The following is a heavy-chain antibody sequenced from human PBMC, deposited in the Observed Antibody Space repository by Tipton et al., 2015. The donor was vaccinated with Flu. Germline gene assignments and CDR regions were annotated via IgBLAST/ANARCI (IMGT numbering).Heavy chain of an antibody. D-gene: IGHD3-16*01. CDR2: ISSISTYI. CDR3: ARGFIRLCDY. J-gene: IGHJ4*02. V-gene: IGHV3-21*01. CDR1: GFTFSSYS. Sequence: SLRLSCAASGFTFSSYSMNWVRQAPGKGLEWVSSISSISTYIYYADSVKGRFTISRDNAKNSLYLQMNSLRAEDTAVYYCARGFIRLCDYWGQGSLVTVSS.